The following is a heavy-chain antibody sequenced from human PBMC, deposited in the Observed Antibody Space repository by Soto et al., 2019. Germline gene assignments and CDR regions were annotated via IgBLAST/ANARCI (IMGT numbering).Heavy chain of an antibody. CDR1: GFNFYDSA. V-gene: IGHV3-73*01. CDR2: IRSKANNFAT. J-gene: IGHJ5*02. CDR3: TRHYGDYA. Sequence: GGSLRLSCAASGFNFYDSAMHWVRQASGKGLEWVGRIRSKANNFATEYGASVKGRFTISRDDSKNTAYLHMNSLKTEDTAVYYCTRHYGDYAWGQGTLVTVSS. D-gene: IGHD4-17*01.